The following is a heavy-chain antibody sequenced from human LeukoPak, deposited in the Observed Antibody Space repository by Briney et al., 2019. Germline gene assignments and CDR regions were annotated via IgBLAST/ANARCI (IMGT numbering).Heavy chain of an antibody. Sequence: GGSLRLSCAASGFTFSTNWVTWVRQAPGKGLEWVANINQDGSEKYHVDSVKGRFTVSRDNAKNSLYLQMNSLRAEDTAVYYCARIFDWGQGTLVTVSS. CDR2: INQDGSEK. CDR3: ARIFD. CDR1: GFTFSTNW. J-gene: IGHJ4*02. V-gene: IGHV3-7*05.